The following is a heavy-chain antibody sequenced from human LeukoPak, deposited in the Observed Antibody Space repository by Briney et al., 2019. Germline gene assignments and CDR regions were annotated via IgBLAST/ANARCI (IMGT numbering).Heavy chain of an antibody. V-gene: IGHV3-48*01. CDR2: ISSSSSTI. D-gene: IGHD2-2*02. J-gene: IGHJ4*02. Sequence: PGGSLRLSCAASGFTFSSNYMSWVRQAPGKGLEWVSYISSSSSTIYYADSVKGRFTISRDNAKKSLYLQMNSLRAEDTAVYYCARGHTLWGQGTLVTVSS. CDR1: GFTFSSNY. CDR3: ARGHTL.